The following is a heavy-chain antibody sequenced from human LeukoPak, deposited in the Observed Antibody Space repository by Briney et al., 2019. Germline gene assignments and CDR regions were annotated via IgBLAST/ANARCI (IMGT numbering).Heavy chain of an antibody. Sequence: GGSLRLSCAASGFTFSSYWMNWARQAPGKGLEWVASINHNGNVNYYVDSVKGRFTISRDNSKNTLYLQMNSLRAEDTAVYYCARGINYDNSLFYWGQGTLVTVSS. CDR1: GFTFSSYW. D-gene: IGHD3-22*01. CDR3: ARGINYDNSLFY. V-gene: IGHV3-7*03. J-gene: IGHJ4*02. CDR2: INHNGNVN.